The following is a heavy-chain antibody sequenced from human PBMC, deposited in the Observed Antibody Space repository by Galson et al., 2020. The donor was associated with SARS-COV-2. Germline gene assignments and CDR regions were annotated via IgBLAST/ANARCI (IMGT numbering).Heavy chain of an antibody. D-gene: IGHD2-15*01. CDR2: INPTGGST. CDR3: ARVGPGGATPFDI. V-gene: IGHV1-46*01. J-gene: IGHJ3*02. Sequence: ASVKVSCKASGYTFSIYYIHWVRQAPGQGLEWLGIINPTGGSTTYAPKFLGRVTMARDTSTSTVIMELSSLRSEDTAVYYCARVGPGGATPFDIWGQGTMVTVSS. CDR1: GYTFSIYY.